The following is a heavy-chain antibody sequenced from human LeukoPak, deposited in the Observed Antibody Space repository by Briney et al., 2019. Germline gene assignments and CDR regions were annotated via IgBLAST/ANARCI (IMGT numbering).Heavy chain of an antibody. CDR1: GFTFSSYS. J-gene: IGHJ6*04. V-gene: IGHV3-30*03. D-gene: IGHD6-19*01. Sequence: GGSLRLSCAASGFTFSSYSMQWVRQAPGKGLDWVAIISYDGSNKFYGDSVKGRFTISRDNAKNSLYLQMNSLRAEDMAVYYCARDPGGYSSGGELDVWGKGTTVTVSS. CDR3: ARDPGGYSSGGELDV. CDR2: ISYDGSNK.